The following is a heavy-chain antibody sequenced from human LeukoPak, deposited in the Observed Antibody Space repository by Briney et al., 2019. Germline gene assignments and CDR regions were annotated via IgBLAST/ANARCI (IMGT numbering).Heavy chain of an antibody. CDR1: GGSFSGYY. D-gene: IGHD6-6*01. V-gene: IGHV4-34*01. CDR3: ARGSLVGVAARRGVYWFDP. J-gene: IGHJ5*02. Sequence: SETLSLTCAVYGGSFSGYYWSWIRQPPGKGLEWIGEINHSGSTNYNPSLKSRVTISVDTSKNQFSLKLSSVTAADTAVYYCARGSLVGVAARRGVYWFDPWGQGTLVTVSS. CDR2: INHSGST.